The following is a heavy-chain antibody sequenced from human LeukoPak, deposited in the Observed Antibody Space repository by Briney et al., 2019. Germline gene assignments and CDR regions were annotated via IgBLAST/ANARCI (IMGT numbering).Heavy chain of an antibody. CDR2: INWDDDK. CDR3: ARAGSAWYGHFFDF. Sequence: SGPTQVNPTRPLTLTYNFSGFSLRTSGMCVTWIRQPPVKGLECLPLINWDDDKYYRPSVETRLTSSKDSSKNQVVLPMPNMNRLDTATYDCARAGSAWYGHFFDFWGQGTLVTAS. CDR1: GFSLRTSGMC. D-gene: IGHD6-19*01. J-gene: IGHJ4*02. V-gene: IGHV2-70*01.